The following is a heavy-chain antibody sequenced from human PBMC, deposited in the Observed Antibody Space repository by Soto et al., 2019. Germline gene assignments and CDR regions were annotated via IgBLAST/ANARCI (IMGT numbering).Heavy chain of an antibody. V-gene: IGHV3-30-3*01. CDR2: ISYDGSNK. Sequence: GGSLRLSCAASGFTFSSYAMHWVRQAPGKGLEWVAVISYDGSNKYYADSVKGRFTISRDNSKNTLYLQMNSLRAEDTAVCYCAREAGYYYDSSGYFDYWGQGTLVTVSS. D-gene: IGHD3-22*01. J-gene: IGHJ4*02. CDR1: GFTFSSYA. CDR3: AREAGYYYDSSGYFDY.